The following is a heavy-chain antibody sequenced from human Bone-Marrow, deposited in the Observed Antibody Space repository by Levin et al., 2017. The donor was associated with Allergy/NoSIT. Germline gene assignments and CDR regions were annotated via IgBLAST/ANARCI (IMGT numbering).Heavy chain of an antibody. CDR3: ARGSGTPDYYYYYGMDV. V-gene: IGHV3-33*01. CDR1: GFTFSSYG. J-gene: IGHJ6*02. Sequence: GGSLRLSCAASGFTFSSYGMHWVRQAPGKGLEWVAVIWYDGSNKYYADSVKGRFTISRDNSKNTLYLQMNSLRAEDTAVYYCARGSGTPDYYYYYGMDVWGQGTTVTVSS. CDR2: IWYDGSNK.